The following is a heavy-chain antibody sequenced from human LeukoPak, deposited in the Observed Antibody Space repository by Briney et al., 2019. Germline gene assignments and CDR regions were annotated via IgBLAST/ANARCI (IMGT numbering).Heavy chain of an antibody. Sequence: PSETLSLTCAVYGGSFSGYYWSWIRQPPGKGLEWIGEINHSGSTNYNPSLKSRVTISVDTSKNQFSLKLSSVTAADTAVYYCARSPMVRGVFDYWGQGTLVTVSS. J-gene: IGHJ4*02. CDR2: INHSGST. V-gene: IGHV4-34*01. CDR1: GGSFSGYY. D-gene: IGHD3-10*01. CDR3: ARSPMVRGVFDY.